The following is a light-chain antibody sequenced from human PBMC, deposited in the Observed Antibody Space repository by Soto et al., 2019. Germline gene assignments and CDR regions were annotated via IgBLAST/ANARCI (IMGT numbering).Light chain of an antibody. V-gene: IGKV3-20*01. Sequence: ILLTQSPGTLSLSPGERATLSCRASQSVSKNYLAWYQQKPGHAPSLLIYGASNRATGIPDRLSGSGSGTDFTLTISRLEPEDFAVYYCQQYGSSATFGQGTKVDIK. J-gene: IGKJ1*01. CDR1: QSVSKNY. CDR3: QQYGSSAT. CDR2: GAS.